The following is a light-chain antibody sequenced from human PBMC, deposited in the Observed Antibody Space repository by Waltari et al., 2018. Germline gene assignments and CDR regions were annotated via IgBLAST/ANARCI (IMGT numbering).Light chain of an antibody. CDR1: QGISRW. CDR3: QQANSFPIT. Sequence: DIQMTQSPSSVSASVGDRVTITCRASQGISRWLAWYQQKPGKAPKLLIYGTSNLQSGVPSRFSGSGSGTHFTLTVSSQQPEDFAIYYCQQANSFPITFGQGTRLEIK. V-gene: IGKV1-12*01. J-gene: IGKJ5*01. CDR2: GTS.